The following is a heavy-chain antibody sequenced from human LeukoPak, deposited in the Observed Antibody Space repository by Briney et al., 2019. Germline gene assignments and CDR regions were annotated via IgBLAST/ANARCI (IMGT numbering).Heavy chain of an antibody. J-gene: IGHJ5*02. CDR2: IYHSGST. CDR1: GGSISSSNW. Sequence: SGTLSLTCAVSGGSISSSNWWSWVRQPPGKGLEWIGEIYHSGSTNYNPSLKSRVTISVDKSKNQFSLKLSSVTAADTAVYYCARGGLRFLEENWFDPWGQGTLVTVSS. D-gene: IGHD3-3*01. V-gene: IGHV4-4*02. CDR3: ARGGLRFLEENWFDP.